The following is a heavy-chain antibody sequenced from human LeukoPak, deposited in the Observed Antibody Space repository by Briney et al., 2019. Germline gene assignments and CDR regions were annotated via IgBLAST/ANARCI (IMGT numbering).Heavy chain of an antibody. CDR1: GGSISSGYY. CDR3: ARDARGYDY. V-gene: IGHV4-38-2*02. CDR2: IYHSGST. D-gene: IGHD5-18*01. Sequence: SETLSLTCTVSGGSISSGYYWGWIRQPPGKGLEWIGSIYHSGSTYYNPSLKSRVTISVDTSKNQFSLKLSSVTAADTAVYYCARDARGYDYWGQGTLVTVSS. J-gene: IGHJ4*02.